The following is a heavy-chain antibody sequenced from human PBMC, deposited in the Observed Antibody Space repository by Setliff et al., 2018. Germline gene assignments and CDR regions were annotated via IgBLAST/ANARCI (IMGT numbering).Heavy chain of an antibody. J-gene: IGHJ4*02. D-gene: IGHD1-1*01. CDR1: GGSFTYYY. CDR3: ARTGTYRYFDY. V-gene: IGHV4-59*04. Sequence: PSETLSLTCAASGGSFTYYYWTWIRQPPGKGLEWIGRIYYRGDTYYNASLKGRLTISVDTAQNQFSLRLTSVTAADTAVYYCARTGTYRYFDYWGQGALVTVSS. CDR2: IYYRGDT.